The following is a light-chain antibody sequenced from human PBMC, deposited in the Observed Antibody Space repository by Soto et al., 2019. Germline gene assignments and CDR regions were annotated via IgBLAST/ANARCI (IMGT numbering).Light chain of an antibody. CDR3: QQYNSYPWT. Sequence: DIQMTQSPSSLSASVGDRVTITSLASQSISDYLNWYQQKPGKAPKLLIYAASRLQSGVPSRFSGSGSGTEFTLTITSLQPDDFATYYCQQYNSYPWTFGQGTKVDIK. J-gene: IGKJ1*01. CDR1: QSISDY. CDR2: AAS. V-gene: IGKV1-39*01.